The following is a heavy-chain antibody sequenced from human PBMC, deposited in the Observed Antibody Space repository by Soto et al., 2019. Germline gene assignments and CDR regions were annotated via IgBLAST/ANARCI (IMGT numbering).Heavy chain of an antibody. V-gene: IGHV1-69*06. D-gene: IGHD5-18*01. J-gene: IGHJ4*02. CDR1: GGTFSSYA. CDR2: IIPIFGTA. Sequence: SVKVSCKASGGTFSSYAISWVRQAPGQGLEWVGGIIPIFGTANYAQKFQGRVTITADKSTSTAYMELSSLRSEDTAVYYCARGTRYSYDYYYFDYWGQGTLVTVSS. CDR3: ARGTRYSYDYYYFDY.